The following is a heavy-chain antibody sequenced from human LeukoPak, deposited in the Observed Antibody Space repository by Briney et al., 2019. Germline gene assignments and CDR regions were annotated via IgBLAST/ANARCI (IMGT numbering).Heavy chain of an antibody. CDR2: IYYSGNT. D-gene: IGHD3-10*01. Sequence: SETLSLTCTASGDSISSYYWSWIRQPPGKGLEWIGYIYYSGNTNYNPSFRGRVTISVDTSKNQFSLKLNSVPAADTAVYYCARGRGDYWGQGTLVTVSS. V-gene: IGHV4-59*01. CDR3: ARGRGDY. CDR1: GDSISSYY. J-gene: IGHJ4*02.